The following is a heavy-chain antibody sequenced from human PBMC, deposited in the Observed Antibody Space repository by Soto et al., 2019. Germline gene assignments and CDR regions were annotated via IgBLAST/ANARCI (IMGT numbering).Heavy chain of an antibody. D-gene: IGHD1-1*01. Sequence: EVQLVESGGGLVQPGGSLRLSCAASGFTFSSYSMNWVRQAPGEGLEWVSYISSSSSTIYYADSVKGRFTISRDNAKNSLYLQMNSLRAEDTAVYYCARVPIPWTGFTYNWFDPWGQGTLVTVSS. CDR2: ISSSSSTI. J-gene: IGHJ5*02. CDR3: ARVPIPWTGFTYNWFDP. CDR1: GFTFSSYS. V-gene: IGHV3-48*01.